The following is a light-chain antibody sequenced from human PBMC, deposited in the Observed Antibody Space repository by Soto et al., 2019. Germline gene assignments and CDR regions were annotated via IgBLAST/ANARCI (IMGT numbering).Light chain of an antibody. CDR3: QKYNSAPL. V-gene: IGKV1-27*01. J-gene: IGKJ1*01. CDR1: QGISNY. CDR2: AAS. Sequence: DIQMTQSPSSLSASVGDRVTITCRASQGISNYLAWYQQKPGKVPKLLIYAASTLQSGVPSRFSGSGSGTDFTLTISSLQPEDVAAYYCQKYNSAPLFGQGTKVEIK.